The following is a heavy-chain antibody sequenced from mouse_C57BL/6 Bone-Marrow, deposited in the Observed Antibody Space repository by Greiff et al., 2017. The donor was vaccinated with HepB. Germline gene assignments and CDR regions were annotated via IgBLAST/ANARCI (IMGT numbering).Heavy chain of an antibody. CDR1: EYEFPSHD. J-gene: IGHJ4*01. D-gene: IGHD1-1*01. CDR2: INSDGGST. CDR3: ARHYYGTHYAMDY. Sequence: EVHLVESGGGLVQPGESLKLSCESNEYEFPSHDMSWVRKTPEKRLELVAAINSDGGSTYYPDTVKGRFTISRDNAKNTLYLQMSRLKSEDTAMYYCARHYYGTHYAMDYWGQGTSVTVSS. V-gene: IGHV5-2*01.